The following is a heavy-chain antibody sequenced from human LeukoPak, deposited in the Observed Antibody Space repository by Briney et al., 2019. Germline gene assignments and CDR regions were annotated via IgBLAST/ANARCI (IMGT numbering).Heavy chain of an antibody. CDR1: GFTFDSYA. D-gene: IGHD3-10*01. CDR2: IWYDGSNI. Sequence: PGGSLRLSCTASGFTFDSYAMSWVRQAPGKGLEWVAAIWYDGSNIFYADSVKGRFTISRDNSKNALYLQMNSLRAEDTADYYCAKEGDRGEALYYYYMDVWGNGTTVTVSS. V-gene: IGHV3-33*06. CDR3: AKEGDRGEALYYYYMDV. J-gene: IGHJ6*03.